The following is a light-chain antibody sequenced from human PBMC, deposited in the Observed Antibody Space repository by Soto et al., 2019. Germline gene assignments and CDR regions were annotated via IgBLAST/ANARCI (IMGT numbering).Light chain of an antibody. J-gene: IGKJ4*01. CDR1: QSISTF. CDR3: QHSYSTLIS. V-gene: IGKV1-39*01. CDR2: GAT. Sequence: DIEMTQSPPSLSASVGGRVTITCRASQSISTFLNWYQQKPGQAPKLLTRGATGLPSGVPLRFSSRVSVTEFSLTISSLPPEDFATYYCQHSYSTLISFGGGTMVEFK.